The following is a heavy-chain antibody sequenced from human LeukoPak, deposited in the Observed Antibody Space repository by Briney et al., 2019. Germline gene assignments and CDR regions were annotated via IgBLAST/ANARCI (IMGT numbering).Heavy chain of an antibody. CDR3: ARDGLSGYCSSTICYTLPVDY. CDR1: GGTFSSYT. CDR2: IIPIVGIA. Sequence: AASVKVSCKASGGTFSSYTISWVRQAPGQGLEWMGGIIPIVGIANYAQKFQGRVTFTADKSTSTAYMELSSLRSEDTAVYYCARDGLSGYCSSTICYTLPVDYWGQGTLVTVSS. D-gene: IGHD2-2*01. J-gene: IGHJ4*02. V-gene: IGHV1-69*10.